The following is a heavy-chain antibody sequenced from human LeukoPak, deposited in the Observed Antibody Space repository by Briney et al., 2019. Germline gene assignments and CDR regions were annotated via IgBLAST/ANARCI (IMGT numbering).Heavy chain of an antibody. D-gene: IGHD3-10*01. Sequence: PGGSLRLSCAASGFTFSSYAMSWIRQAPGKGLEWVSYISRSGSTIYYADSVKGRFTISRDNSKNTLYLQMNSLRAEDTAVYYCANGAYYYGSGSYWAQRKTAEYFQHWGQGTLVTVSS. CDR3: ANGAYYYGSGSYWAQRKTAEYFQH. CDR1: GFTFSSYA. CDR2: ISRSGSTI. V-gene: IGHV3-48*01. J-gene: IGHJ1*01.